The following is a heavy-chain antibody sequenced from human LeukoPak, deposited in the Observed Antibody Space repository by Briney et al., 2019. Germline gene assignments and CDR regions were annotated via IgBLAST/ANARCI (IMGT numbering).Heavy chain of an antibody. V-gene: IGHV3-53*01. CDR3: AKHLLWWFPSPFDY. CDR2: IYSGGST. D-gene: IGHD2-21*01. J-gene: IGHJ4*02. CDR1: GFTVSSNY. Sequence: GGSLRLSCAASGFTVSSNYMSWVRQAPGKGLEWVSVIYSGGSTYFADSVKGRFTISRDNSKNTLYLQMNSLSAEDTAVYYCAKHLLWWFPSPFDYWGQGTLVTVSS.